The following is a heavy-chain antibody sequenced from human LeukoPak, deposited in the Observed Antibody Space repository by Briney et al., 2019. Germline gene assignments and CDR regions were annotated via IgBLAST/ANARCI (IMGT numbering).Heavy chain of an antibody. CDR2: IGGSGGST. D-gene: IGHD3-9*01. CDR3: AKAPGYDILTGPPFDY. CDR1: GFSFSTYA. Sequence: GGSLRLSCTVSGFSFSTYAMNWVRQAPGKGLEWVSGIGGSGGSTHYADSVKGRFTISRDNSENTLYLQMNSLRADDTAVYYCAKAPGYDILTGPPFDYWGQGTLVTVSS. V-gene: IGHV3-23*01. J-gene: IGHJ4*02.